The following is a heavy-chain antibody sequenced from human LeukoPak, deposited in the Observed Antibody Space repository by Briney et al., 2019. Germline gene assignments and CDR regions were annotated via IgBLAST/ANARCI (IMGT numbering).Heavy chain of an antibody. J-gene: IGHJ4*02. CDR1: GFTFSSYA. Sequence: GGSLRLSCAASGFTFSSYAMHWVRQAPGKGLEYVSAISSNGGSTYYANSEKGRFTISRDNSKNTLYLQMGSLRAEDMAVYYCARAETDSSGYYFGGWGQGTLVTVSS. CDR2: ISSNGGST. D-gene: IGHD3-22*01. V-gene: IGHV3-64*01. CDR3: ARAETDSSGYYFGG.